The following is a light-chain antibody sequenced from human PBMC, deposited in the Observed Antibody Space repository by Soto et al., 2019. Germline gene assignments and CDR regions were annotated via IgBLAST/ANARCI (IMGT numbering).Light chain of an antibody. CDR3: QQYGISPPMYT. J-gene: IGKJ2*01. V-gene: IGKV3-20*01. CDR1: QSVSSSY. Sequence: EIVVTQSPGTLSLSPGERATLSCRASQSVSSSYLAWYQQKPDQAPRLLIYGASSRATGSPDRFSGSGSGTDFTLTINRLEPEDFAVYYCQQYGISPPMYTFGQGTKLEIK. CDR2: GAS.